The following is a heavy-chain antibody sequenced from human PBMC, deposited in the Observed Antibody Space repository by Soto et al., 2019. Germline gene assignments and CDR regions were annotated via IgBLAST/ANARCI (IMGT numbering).Heavy chain of an antibody. D-gene: IGHD3-22*01. Sequence: SETLSLTCTVSGGSISSGGYYWSWIRQHPGKGLEWIGYIYYSGSTYYNPSLKSRVTISVDTSKNQFSLKLSSVTAADTAVYYCAREKYYYDSSGYSLFDYWGRGTLVTVSS. CDR3: AREKYYYDSSGYSLFDY. J-gene: IGHJ4*02. CDR2: IYYSGST. CDR1: GGSISSGGYY. V-gene: IGHV4-31*03.